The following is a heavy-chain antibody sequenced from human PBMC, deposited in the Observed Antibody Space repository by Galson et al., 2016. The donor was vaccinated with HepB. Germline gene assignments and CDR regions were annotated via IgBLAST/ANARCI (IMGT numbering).Heavy chain of an antibody. D-gene: IGHD3-10*01. CDR1: GFRFSDYN. V-gene: IGHV3-48*01. Sequence: SLRLSCAASGFRFSDYNMNWVRQAPGRGLEWVAYISASSGTIYYADSVKGRFTISRDNANSSLSLQMNSLRAEDTAFYYCARPYTYYFGSGSYFDVLHYGMDVWGRGTTVTVSS. J-gene: IGHJ6*02. CDR2: ISASSGTI. CDR3: ARPYTYYFGSGSYFDVLHYGMDV.